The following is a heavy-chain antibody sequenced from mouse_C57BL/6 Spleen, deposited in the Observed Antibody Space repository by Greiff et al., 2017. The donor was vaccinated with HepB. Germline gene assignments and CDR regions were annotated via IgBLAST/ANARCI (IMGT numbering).Heavy chain of an antibody. D-gene: IGHD2-2*01. CDR3: ARFYGYDENWYFDV. V-gene: IGHV1-72*01. Sequence: VQLQQSGAELVKPGASVKLSCKASGYTFNSYWMHWVKQRPGRGLEWIGRIDPNSGGTKYNEKFKSKATLTVDKPSSTAYMQLSRLTAEDSAVYYCARFYGYDENWYFDVWGTGTTVTVSS. J-gene: IGHJ1*03. CDR2: IDPNSGGT. CDR1: GYTFNSYW.